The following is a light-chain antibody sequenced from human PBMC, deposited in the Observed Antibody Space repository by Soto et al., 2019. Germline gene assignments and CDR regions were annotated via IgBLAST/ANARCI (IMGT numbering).Light chain of an antibody. CDR1: SSNIGINT. CDR2: SSN. J-gene: IGLJ1*01. CDR3: AAWDDSLNGPV. V-gene: IGLV1-44*01. Sequence: QSVLTQPPSASGTPGQRVTISCSGSSSNIGINTVNWYQQLPGTAPKLLIYSSNQRPSGVPDRFSGSKSGTSASLAISGVQSEDEAAYYCAAWDDSLNGPVFGTGTKLTVL.